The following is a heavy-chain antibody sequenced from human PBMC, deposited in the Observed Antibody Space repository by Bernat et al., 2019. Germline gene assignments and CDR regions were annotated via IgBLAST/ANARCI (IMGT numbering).Heavy chain of an antibody. V-gene: IGHV3-9*01. D-gene: IGHD3-10*01. CDR2: ISWNSHNI. J-gene: IGHJ6*02. Sequence: EVQLVESGGGLVQPGRSLRLSCAASGFTFDDYAMHWVRQTPGKGLEWVSGISWNSHNIGYADCVKGRFTISRDNAKNSLHLQMNSLRAEDTALYYCAKAHYGSGNNYYHYYGMDVWGQGTTVTVS. CDR3: AKAHYGSGNNYYHYYGMDV. CDR1: GFTFDDYA.